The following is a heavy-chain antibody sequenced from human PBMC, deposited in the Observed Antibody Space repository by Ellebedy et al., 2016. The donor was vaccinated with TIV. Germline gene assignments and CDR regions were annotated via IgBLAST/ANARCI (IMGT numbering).Heavy chain of an antibody. CDR2: IDYSGNT. CDR3: ARHDPRYYESSGFYYGGWFDP. V-gene: IGHV4-59*08. J-gene: IGHJ5*02. D-gene: IGHD3-22*01. Sequence: PGGSLRLSCTVSGGSLSSYFWSWIRQPPGKGLEWIGYIDYSGNTNYNPSLQSRVTVSVDTSKNPVSLKLSSVTAADTAVYFCARHDPRYYESSGFYYGGWFDPWGQGTLVTVSS. CDR1: GGSLSSYF.